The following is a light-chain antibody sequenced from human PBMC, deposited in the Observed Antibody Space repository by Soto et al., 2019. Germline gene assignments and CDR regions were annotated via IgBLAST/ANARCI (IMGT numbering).Light chain of an antibody. CDR2: GAS. CDR3: QQYHWAPDT. V-gene: IGKV3-20*01. Sequence: EIVLTQSPGTLSLSPGERATLSCSASQIVGGDTLAWYQQRPGQAPRLVIYGASNRAAGTPDRFSGSGSGTDFTLTVSRLEPEDFAVYYCQQYHWAPDTFGQGTRLEIK. CDR1: QIVGGDT. J-gene: IGKJ5*01.